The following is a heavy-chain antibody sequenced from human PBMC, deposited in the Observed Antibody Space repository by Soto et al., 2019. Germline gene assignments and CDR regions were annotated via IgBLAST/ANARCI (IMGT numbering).Heavy chain of an antibody. CDR2: ISAYNGNT. J-gene: IGHJ4*02. CDR1: GYTFTSYG. V-gene: IGHV1-18*01. Sequence: ASVKVSCKASGYTFTSYGISWVRQAPGQGLEWMGWISAYNGNTNYAQKLQGRVTMTTDTSTSTAYMELRSLRSDDTAVYYCARHKRPTQEYYDDSGYWSFDYWGQGTLVTVS. D-gene: IGHD3-22*01. CDR3: ARHKRPTQEYYDDSGYWSFDY.